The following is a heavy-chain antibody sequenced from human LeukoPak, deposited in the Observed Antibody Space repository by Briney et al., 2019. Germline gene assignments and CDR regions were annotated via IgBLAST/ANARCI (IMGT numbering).Heavy chain of an antibody. CDR1: GFTFSSYS. J-gene: IGHJ4*02. CDR2: ISSSSSYI. CDR3: ARVSSTVAPNDY. D-gene: IGHD4-23*01. V-gene: IGHV3-21*01. Sequence: PGGSLRLSCAASGFTFSSYSMNWVRQAPGKGLEWVSSISSSSSYIYYADSVKGRFTISRDNAKNSLYLQMNSLRAEDTAVYYCARVSSTVAPNDYWGQGTLVTVSS.